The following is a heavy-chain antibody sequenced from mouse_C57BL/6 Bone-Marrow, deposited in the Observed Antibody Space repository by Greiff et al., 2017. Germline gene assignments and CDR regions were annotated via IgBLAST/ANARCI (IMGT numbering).Heavy chain of an antibody. CDR3: ARDWMED. J-gene: IGHJ4*01. D-gene: IGHD4-1*01. CDR2: IDPSDSYT. Sequence: QVPLQQPGAELVRPGTSVTLSCKASGYTFTSYWMHWVKQRPGQGLEWIGVIDPSDSYTNYNQKFKGKATLTVDTSSSTAYMQLSSLTSEDSAVYYCARDWMEDWGQGTAVTVSA. V-gene: IGHV1-59*01. CDR1: GYTFTSYW.